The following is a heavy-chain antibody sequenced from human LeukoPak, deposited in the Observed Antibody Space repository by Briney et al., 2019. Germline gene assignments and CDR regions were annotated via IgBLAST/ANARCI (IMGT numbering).Heavy chain of an antibody. J-gene: IGHJ4*02. CDR1: GYTFTRYY. D-gene: IGHD3-3*01. V-gene: IGHV1-2*02. Sequence: GASVKVSCKASGYTFTRYYIHWVRQAPGQGLEWMGWINPNSGDTYSAQKFQGRVTMTRDTSISTAYMELSRLRSDDTAVYYCARQYYDFWSDYSYFDYWSQGTLVTVSS. CDR3: ARQYYDFWSDYSYFDY. CDR2: INPNSGDT.